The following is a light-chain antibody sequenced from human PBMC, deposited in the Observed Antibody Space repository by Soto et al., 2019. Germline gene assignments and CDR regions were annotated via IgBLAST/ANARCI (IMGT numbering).Light chain of an antibody. CDR2: GAS. Sequence: EIVLTQSPGTLSLSPGERATLSCRASQSVSNSYLAGYQQKPGQAPRLFIYGASSRATGIPDRFSGSGSGTDFTLTISRLESEDFAVYYCQQYGSSPFTFGPGTKVDIK. V-gene: IGKV3-20*01. CDR1: QSVSNSY. J-gene: IGKJ3*01. CDR3: QQYGSSPFT.